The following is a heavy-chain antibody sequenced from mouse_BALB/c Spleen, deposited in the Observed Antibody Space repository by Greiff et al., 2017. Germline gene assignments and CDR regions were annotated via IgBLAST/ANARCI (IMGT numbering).Heavy chain of an antibody. Sequence: VQGVESGPGLVAPSQSLSITCTVSGFSLTSYGVHWVRQPPGKGLEWLGVIWAGGSTNYNSALMSRLSISKDNSKSQVFLKMNSLQTDDTAMYYCARAGKDAMDYWGQGTSVTVSS. CDR2: IWAGGST. CDR1: GFSLTSYG. J-gene: IGHJ4*01. CDR3: ARAGKDAMDY. V-gene: IGHV2-9*02. D-gene: IGHD2-1*01.